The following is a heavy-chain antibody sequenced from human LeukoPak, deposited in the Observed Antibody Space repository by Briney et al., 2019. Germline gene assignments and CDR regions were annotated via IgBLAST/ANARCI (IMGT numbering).Heavy chain of an antibody. D-gene: IGHD3-10*01. CDR3: ARILGEGRAMVRGVMDY. J-gene: IGHJ4*02. Sequence: PGGSLRLSCAASGFSVTSNHMNWVRQAPGKGLEWVSIIYTGGTTHYADSVKGRFTISRDNARNSLYLQMNSLRAEDTAVYYCARILGEGRAMVRGVMDYWGQGTLVTVSS. CDR2: IYTGGTT. CDR1: GFSVTSNH. V-gene: IGHV3-66*01.